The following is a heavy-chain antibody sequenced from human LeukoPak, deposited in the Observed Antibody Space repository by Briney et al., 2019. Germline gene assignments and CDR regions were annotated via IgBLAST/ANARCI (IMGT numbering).Heavy chain of an antibody. J-gene: IGHJ4*02. CDR3: AKDPGYSYGYGPPD. D-gene: IGHD5-18*01. CDR2: ISGSGGST. CDR1: GFTFSSYA. V-gene: IGHV3-23*01. Sequence: GGSLRLSCAASGFTFSSYAMGWVRQAPGKGLEWVSAISGSGGSTYYVDSVKGRFTISRDNSKNTLYLQMNSLRAEDTAVYYCAKDPGYSYGYGPPDWGQGTLVTVSS.